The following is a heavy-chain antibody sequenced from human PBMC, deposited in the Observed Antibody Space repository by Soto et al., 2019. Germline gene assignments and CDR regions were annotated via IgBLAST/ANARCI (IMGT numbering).Heavy chain of an antibody. V-gene: IGHV4-59*08. D-gene: IGHD6-19*01. CDR1: GGSISSYY. Sequence: QVQLQESGPGLVKPSETLSLTCTVSGGSISSYYWSWIRQPPGKGLEWVGCSYYTGSTNYNPSLKGRVTISVDPSKNQFSLKLSSVTAADTAVYYCARSLSAWTGAMDSWGQGTLVTVSS. CDR2: SYYTGST. J-gene: IGHJ4*02. CDR3: ARSLSAWTGAMDS.